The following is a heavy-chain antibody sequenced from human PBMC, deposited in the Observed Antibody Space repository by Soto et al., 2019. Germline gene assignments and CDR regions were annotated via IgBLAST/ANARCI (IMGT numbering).Heavy chain of an antibody. J-gene: IGHJ4*02. D-gene: IGHD1-26*01. CDR1: GFTFSSYW. CDR2: INQDGSEK. Sequence: GGSLRLSCAASGFTFSSYWMSWVRQAPGKGLEWVARINQDGSEKYYVDSVKGRFTISRDNAKNSLYLQMNSLRAEDTAVYYCARDYPGGSYYDYWRQGTLVTVPQ. V-gene: IGHV3-7*03. CDR3: ARDYPGGSYYDY.